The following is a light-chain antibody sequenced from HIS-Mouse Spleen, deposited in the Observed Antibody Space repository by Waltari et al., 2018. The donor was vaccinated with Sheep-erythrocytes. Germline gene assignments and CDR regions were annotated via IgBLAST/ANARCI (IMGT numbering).Light chain of an antibody. V-gene: IGLV2-11*01. CDR3: CSYAGSYNHV. CDR2: DVS. CDR1: SSDVGGYHF. J-gene: IGLJ1*01. Sequence: QSALTQPPSASGSPGQSVTIPCTGTSSDVGGYHFVPWYQQHPGKAPKLMIYDVSKRPSGVPDRFSGSKSGNTASLTISGLQAEDEADYYCCSYAGSYNHVFATGTKLTVL.